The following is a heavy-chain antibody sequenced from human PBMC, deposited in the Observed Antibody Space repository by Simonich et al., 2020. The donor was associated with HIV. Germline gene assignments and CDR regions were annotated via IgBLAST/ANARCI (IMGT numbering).Heavy chain of an antibody. J-gene: IGHJ2*01. CDR2: VNLGGSN. CDR1: GGSFSGYY. CDR3: ARSPYKVGYFDL. D-gene: IGHD1-20*01. V-gene: IGHV4-34*01. Sequence: QVQLQQWGAGLLEPSETLSLTCAVYGGSFSGYYWSWIRPPPGTGLEWIGEVNLGGSNSSTPALKSRGTISIDTSKNQFSLKLSSVTAADTAVYYCARSPYKVGYFDLWGRGTLVTVSS.